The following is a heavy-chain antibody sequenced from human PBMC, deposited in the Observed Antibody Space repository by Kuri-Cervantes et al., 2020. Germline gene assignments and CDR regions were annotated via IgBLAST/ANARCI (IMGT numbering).Heavy chain of an antibody. D-gene: IGHD5/OR15-5a*01. CDR3: ARLYEYYFDY. V-gene: IGHV3-9*01. Sequence: GGSLRLSCAASGFTFDDYAMHWVRQAPGKGLEWVSGISWNSGSIGYADSVKGRFTISRDNAKNSLYLQMNSLRAEDTAVHYCARLYEYYFDYWGQGTLVTVSS. CDR2: ISWNSGSI. J-gene: IGHJ4*02. CDR1: GFTFDDYA.